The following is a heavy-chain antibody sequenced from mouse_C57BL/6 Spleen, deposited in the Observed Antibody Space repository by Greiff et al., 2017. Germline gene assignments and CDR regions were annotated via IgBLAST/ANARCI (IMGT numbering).Heavy chain of an antibody. CDR3: ARHEEVYYYGSSFAMDY. D-gene: IGHD1-1*01. J-gene: IGHJ4*01. Sequence: QVQLKQSGAELVKPGASVKLSCKASGYTFTEYTIHWVKQRSGQGLEWIGWFYPGSGSIKYNEKFKDKATLTADKSSSTAYMELSRLTSEDSAVYFCARHEEVYYYGSSFAMDYWGQGTSVTVSS. CDR2: FYPGSGSI. CDR1: GYTFTEYT. V-gene: IGHV1-62-2*01.